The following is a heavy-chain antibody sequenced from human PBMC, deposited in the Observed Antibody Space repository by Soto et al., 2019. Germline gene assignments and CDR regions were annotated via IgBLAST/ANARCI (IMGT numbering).Heavy chain of an antibody. D-gene: IGHD2-15*01. CDR3: AGVVVGATRQTGSDH. Sequence: QLLESGPGLVKPSETLSLTCTVSTGSITSGDYFWGWIRQPPGKGLEFIGSMHSSGGTYYSPSRKCRVSISMDKSKNQFSLKLTSVTTADTAVYFCAGVVVGATRQTGSDHWGQGTLVTVS. CDR1: TGSITSGDYF. J-gene: IGHJ4*02. V-gene: IGHV4-39*01. CDR2: MHSSGGT.